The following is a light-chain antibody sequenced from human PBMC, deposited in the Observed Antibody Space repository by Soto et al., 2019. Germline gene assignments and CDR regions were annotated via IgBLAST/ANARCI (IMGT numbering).Light chain of an antibody. Sequence: DIQMTQSPSTLSASVGDSITITCRASQSISSYLNWYQQKPGKAPKLLIYAASTLQSGVPSRFSGSGSGTDFTLTISCLQSEDFATYYCQQYYSYPRTFGQGTKV. V-gene: IGKV1-39*01. J-gene: IGKJ1*01. CDR2: AAS. CDR3: QQYYSYPRT. CDR1: QSISSY.